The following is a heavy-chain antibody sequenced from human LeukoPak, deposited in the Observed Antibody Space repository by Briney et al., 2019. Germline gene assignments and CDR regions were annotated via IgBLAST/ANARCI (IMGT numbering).Heavy chain of an antibody. Sequence: PGGSLRLSCAASGFTFSSYGMHWVRQAPGKGLEWVAVISYDGSNKYYGDSVKGRFTISRDNSKNTLYLQMNSLRAEDTAVYYCAKDDMITFGGVIATPVYWGQGTLVTVSS. V-gene: IGHV3-30*18. J-gene: IGHJ4*02. CDR3: AKDDMITFGGVIATPVY. D-gene: IGHD3-16*02. CDR1: GFTFSSYG. CDR2: ISYDGSNK.